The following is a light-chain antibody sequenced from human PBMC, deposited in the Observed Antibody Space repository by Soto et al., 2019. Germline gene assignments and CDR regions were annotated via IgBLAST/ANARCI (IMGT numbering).Light chain of an antibody. V-gene: IGKV1-27*01. J-gene: IGKJ3*01. Sequence: DIQMTQSPSSLSASVGDRVTITCRASQGISNYVAWYQQKPGKPPKLLIYAASTLQSGVPSRFSGSGSGTDFTLTINSLQPEGVAPYSYQKYSSVPVFGPGTKVDIK. CDR3: QKYSSVPV. CDR1: QGISNY. CDR2: AAS.